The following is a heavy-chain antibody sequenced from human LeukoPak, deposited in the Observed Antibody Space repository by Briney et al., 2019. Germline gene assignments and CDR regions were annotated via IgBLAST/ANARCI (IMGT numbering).Heavy chain of an antibody. J-gene: IGHJ4*02. CDR2: ISYDGSNK. V-gene: IGHV3-30*18. D-gene: IGHD3-3*01. Sequence: GRSLRLSCAASGFTFSNYGMHWVRQAPGKGPEWVTLISYDGSNKYYADSVKGRFTISRDNSKNTLYLQMNSLRAEGTAVYYCAKDYRPHDFWSGLVDYWGQGTLVTVSS. CDR1: GFTFSNYG. CDR3: AKDYRPHDFWSGLVDY.